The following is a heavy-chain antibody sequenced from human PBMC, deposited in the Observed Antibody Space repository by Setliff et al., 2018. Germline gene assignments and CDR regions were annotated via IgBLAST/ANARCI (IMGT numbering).Heavy chain of an antibody. CDR2: IYSSGST. J-gene: IGHJ4*02. CDR1: GGSMTDFF. CDR3: AREYYYARSRNFDY. V-gene: IGHV4-4*08. D-gene: IGHD3-22*01. Sequence: SETLSLTCSVTGGSMTDFFWNWIRQPPGKGLEWIGYIYSSGSTKYNPSLKSRVTMSVDTSKNQFSLRLTSVTAADTAVYYCAREYYYARSRNFDYWGQGTLVTVSS.